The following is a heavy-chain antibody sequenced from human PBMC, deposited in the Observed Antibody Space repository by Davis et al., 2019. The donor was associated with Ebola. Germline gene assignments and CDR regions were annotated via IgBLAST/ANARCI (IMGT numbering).Heavy chain of an antibody. D-gene: IGHD5-24*01. CDR1: GFTFSSYA. J-gene: IGHJ4*02. CDR3: ARVSRWLQLNCDY. Sequence: GESLKISCAASGFTFSSYAMHWVRQAPGKGLEWVAVISYDGSNKYYADSVKGRFTISRDNSKSTLYLQMNSLRAEDTAVYYCARVSRWLQLNCDYWGQGTLVTVSS. CDR2: ISYDGSNK. V-gene: IGHV3-30*04.